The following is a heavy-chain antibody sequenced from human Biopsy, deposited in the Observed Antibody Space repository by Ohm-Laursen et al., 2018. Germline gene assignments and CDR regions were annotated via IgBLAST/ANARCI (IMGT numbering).Heavy chain of an antibody. CDR2: IFKDGNT. CDR3: ARVGSGWAPFDK. D-gene: IGHD6-19*01. Sequence: PGTLSLTCSVSGYSISSDYRWGWIRQAPGKTLEWLGNIFKDGNTHYNPSLRSRLIISIDTSKNQFSLMMTPVSGADTAVYFCARVGSGWAPFDKWGPGTLVTVSS. CDR1: GYSISSDYR. J-gene: IGHJ4*02. V-gene: IGHV4-38-2*02.